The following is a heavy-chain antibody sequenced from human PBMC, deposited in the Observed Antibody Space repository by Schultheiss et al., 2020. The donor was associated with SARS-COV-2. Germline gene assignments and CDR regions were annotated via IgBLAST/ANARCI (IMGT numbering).Heavy chain of an antibody. D-gene: IGHD6-6*01. CDR2: INPNSGGT. V-gene: IGHV1-2*06. CDR1: GYTFTGYY. J-gene: IGHJ6*02. CDR3: ARVRKGSSPPRPRGSYYGMDV. Sequence: ASVKVSCKASGYTFTGYYMHWVRQAPGQGLEWMGRINPNSGGTNYAQKFQGRVTMTRDTSISTAYMELSRLRSEDTAVYYCARVRKGSSPPRPRGSYYGMDVWGQGTTVTVAS.